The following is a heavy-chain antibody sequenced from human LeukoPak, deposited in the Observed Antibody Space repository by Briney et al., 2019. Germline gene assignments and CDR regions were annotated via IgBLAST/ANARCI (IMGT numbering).Heavy chain of an antibody. Sequence: PSETLSLTCTVSGGSISSGSYYWSWVRQAPGKGLEWVSVIYSGGSTYYADSVKGRFTISRDNSKNTLYLQMNSLRAEDTAVYYCARAFDDAFDIWGQGTMVTVSS. J-gene: IGHJ3*02. CDR3: ARAFDDAFDI. CDR2: IYSGGST. CDR1: GGSISSGSYY. V-gene: IGHV3-66*01.